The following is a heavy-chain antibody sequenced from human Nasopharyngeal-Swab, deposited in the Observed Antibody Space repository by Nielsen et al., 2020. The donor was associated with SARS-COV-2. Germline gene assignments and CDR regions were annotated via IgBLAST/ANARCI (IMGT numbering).Heavy chain of an antibody. CDR1: GSTFSSYA. CDR2: ISYDGSNK. Sequence: GGSLRLSCAASGSTFSSYAMHWVRQAPGKGLEWVAVISYDGSNKYYADSVKGRFTISRDNSKNTLYLQMNSLRAEDTAVYYCARNYYDSSDAFDIWGQGTMVTVSS. J-gene: IGHJ3*02. D-gene: IGHD3-22*01. CDR3: ARNYYDSSDAFDI. V-gene: IGHV3-30-3*01.